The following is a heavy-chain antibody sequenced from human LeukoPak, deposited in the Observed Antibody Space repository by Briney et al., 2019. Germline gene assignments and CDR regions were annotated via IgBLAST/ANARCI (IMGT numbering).Heavy chain of an antibody. J-gene: IGHJ4*02. CDR3: ARDPRGGGGATPDY. CDR1: GYSISSGYY. Sequence: ETLSLTCTVAGYSISSGYYWSWLRQSPGKGLEWVSVIYSGGSTYYADSVKGRFTISRDNSKNTLYLQMNSLRAEDTAVYYCARDPRGGGGATPDYWGQGTLVTVSS. CDR2: IYSGGST. D-gene: IGHD1-26*01. V-gene: IGHV3-53*01.